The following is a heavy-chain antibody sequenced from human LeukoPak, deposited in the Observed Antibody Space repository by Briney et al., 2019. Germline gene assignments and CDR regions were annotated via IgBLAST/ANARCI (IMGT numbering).Heavy chain of an antibody. CDR3: ARAVVVVAADWFDP. Sequence: GASVKVSCKASGYTITSYGISWVRQAPGQGLESMGWISAYNGNTNYAQKLQGRVTMTTDTSTSTAYMELRSLRSDDTAVYYCARAVVVVAADWFDPWGQGTLVTVSS. J-gene: IGHJ5*02. CDR2: ISAYNGNT. V-gene: IGHV1-18*01. D-gene: IGHD2-15*01. CDR1: GYTITSYG.